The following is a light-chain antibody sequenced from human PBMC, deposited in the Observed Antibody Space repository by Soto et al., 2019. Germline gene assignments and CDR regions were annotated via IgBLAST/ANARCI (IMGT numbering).Light chain of an antibody. J-gene: IGKJ1*01. Sequence: DLQMTQSRSSLSASVRARLTITCMASQDISNYLNWYQQKIGKAPKLLIYDASNLETGVPSRFSGSGYGTDFNLTISRLQTEDFATYYCLQLYNFSWTFGQGTKVDIK. CDR3: LQLYNFSWT. CDR1: QDISNY. CDR2: DAS. V-gene: IGKV1-33*01.